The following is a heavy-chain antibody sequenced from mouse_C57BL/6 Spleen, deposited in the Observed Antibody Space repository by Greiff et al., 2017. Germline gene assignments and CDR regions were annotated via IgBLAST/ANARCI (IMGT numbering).Heavy chain of an antibody. CDR2: FHPYNDDT. J-gene: IGHJ2*01. D-gene: IGHD1-1*01. CDR3: ARQGYYYGAYFDY. V-gene: IGHV1-47*01. Sequence: LVEPGAELVKPGASVKMSCKASGYTFTTYPIEWVKQNHGKSLEWIGNFHPYNDDTKYNEKFKGKATLTVEKSSTTVYLELSRLTSDDSAVYYCARQGYYYGAYFDYWGQGTTLTVSS. CDR1: GYTFTTYP.